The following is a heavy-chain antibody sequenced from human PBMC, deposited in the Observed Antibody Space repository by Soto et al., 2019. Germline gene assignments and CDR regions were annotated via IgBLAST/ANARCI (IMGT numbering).Heavy chain of an antibody. CDR3: AKGVLRCFYFDF. J-gene: IGHJ4*02. D-gene: IGHD3-10*02. CDR2: ISGSGGST. CDR1: GFTFSSYA. Sequence: EVQLLESGGGLVQPGGSLRLSCAASGFTFSSYAMSWVRQAPGKGLEWVSGISGSGGSTYYSDSVKGRFTISRDNSKNTLYLQMNSLRAEDTAVFYCAKGVLRCFYFDFWGQGSLVTVSS. V-gene: IGHV3-23*01.